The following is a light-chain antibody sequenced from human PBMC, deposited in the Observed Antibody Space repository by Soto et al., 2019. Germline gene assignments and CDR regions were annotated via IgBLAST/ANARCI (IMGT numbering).Light chain of an antibody. J-gene: IGLJ1*01. CDR1: SSNIGGNS. CDR2: DDN. V-gene: IGLV1-51*01. CDR3: GSWDSSLSAYV. Sequence: QSVLTQPPSVSPAPGQKVTISCSGSSSNIGGNSVSWYQQLPGTAPKLLIYDDNKRPSGIPDRFSASKSGTSATLGITGFQTGDEADYYCGSWDSSLSAYVFGTGTKGTVL.